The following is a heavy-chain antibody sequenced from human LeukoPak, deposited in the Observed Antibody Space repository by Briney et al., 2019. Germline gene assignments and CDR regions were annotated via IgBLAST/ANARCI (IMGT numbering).Heavy chain of an antibody. CDR2: IYTSGSP. J-gene: IGHJ6*02. Sequence: SQTLSLPCTVSGGSISSGSYYWSWIRQPAGKGLEWIGRIYTSGSPNYNPSLKSRVTKSVDTSKNQFSLKLSSVTAADTAVYYCARLEGSYCSGGSCPPGIYYGMDVWGQGTTVTVSS. CDR1: GGSISSGSYY. V-gene: IGHV4-61*02. CDR3: ARLEGSYCSGGSCPPGIYYGMDV. D-gene: IGHD2-15*01.